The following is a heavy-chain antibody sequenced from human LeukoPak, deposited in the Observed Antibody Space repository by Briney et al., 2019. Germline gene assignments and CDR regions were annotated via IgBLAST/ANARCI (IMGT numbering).Heavy chain of an antibody. D-gene: IGHD5-18*01. CDR3: AREGLDSYGSYYYYYYMDV. CDR1: GRSLRRYY. CDR2: IYTSGST. J-gene: IGHJ6*03. Sequence: PSQSLSLTCTVSGRSLRRYYWSWIRHPAGKGLEWIGRIYTSGSTNYNPSLKSRVTMSEDTSKNQFSLKLSSVTAADTAVYYCAREGLDSYGSYYYYYYMDVWGKGTTVTVSS. V-gene: IGHV4-4*07.